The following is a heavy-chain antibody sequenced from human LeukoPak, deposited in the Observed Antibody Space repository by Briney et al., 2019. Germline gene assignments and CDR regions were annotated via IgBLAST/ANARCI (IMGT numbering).Heavy chain of an antibody. V-gene: IGHV3-11*01. D-gene: IGHD6-6*01. CDR2: ISSSGSTI. J-gene: IGHJ4*02. CDR3: AREVRGGSHSSSAPYDH. CDR1: GFTFSDYY. Sequence: PGGSLRLSCAASGFTFSDYYMSWIRQAPGKRLEWVSYISSSGSTIYYADSVKGRFTISRDNAKNSLYLQMNSLRAEDTAVYYCAREVRGGSHSSSAPYDHWGQGTLVTVSS.